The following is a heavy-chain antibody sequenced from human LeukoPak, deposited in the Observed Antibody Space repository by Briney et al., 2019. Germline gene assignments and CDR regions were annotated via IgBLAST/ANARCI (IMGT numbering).Heavy chain of an antibody. V-gene: IGHV5-51*01. J-gene: IGHJ6*02. CDR2: IYPGDSDT. D-gene: IGHD2/OR15-2a*01. CDR1: GYSFTGYW. CDR3: ARLVGLFNNYYYGMDV. Sequence: GESLKISCKGSGYSFTGYWIGWVRQMPGKGLEWMGIIYPGDSDTRYSPSFQGQVTISADKSISTAYLQWSSLKASDTAMYYCARLVGLFNNYYYGMDVWGQGTTVTVSS.